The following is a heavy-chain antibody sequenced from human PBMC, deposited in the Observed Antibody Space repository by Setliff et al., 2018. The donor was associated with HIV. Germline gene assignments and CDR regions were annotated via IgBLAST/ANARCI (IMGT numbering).Heavy chain of an antibody. CDR1: GYTFTSYG. J-gene: IGHJ6*03. V-gene: IGHV1-18*01. CDR3: ARRTIDYYYMDV. CDR2: ISAYNGNT. Sequence: ASVKVSCKASGYTFTSYGISWVRQAPGQGLEWMGWISAYNGNTNYAQKFQGRVTMTTDTSTSTAYMELRSLRFDDTAVYYCARRTIDYYYMDVWGKGTTVTVSS.